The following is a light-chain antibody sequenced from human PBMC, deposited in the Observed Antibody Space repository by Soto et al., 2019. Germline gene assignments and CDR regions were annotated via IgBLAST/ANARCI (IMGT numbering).Light chain of an antibody. CDR3: QQYSSYPVT. V-gene: IGKV1-8*01. Sequence: AIRMTQSPSSFSASTGDRVTITCRASQSISSSLAWYQQKPGKAPKLLIYAASTLQSGVPSRFSGSGSGTDFTLTISSLQSEDFAIYSCQQYSSYPVTFGQGTKVEIK. CDR2: AAS. CDR1: QSISSS. J-gene: IGKJ1*01.